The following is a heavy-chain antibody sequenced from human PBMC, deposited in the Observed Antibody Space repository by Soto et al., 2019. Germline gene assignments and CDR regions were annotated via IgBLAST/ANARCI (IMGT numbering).Heavy chain of an antibody. CDR1: GFTFSTYS. V-gene: IGHV3-21*01. CDR3: AREEGHSGYDL. CDR2: ISSSSSYI. J-gene: IGHJ4*02. D-gene: IGHD5-12*01. Sequence: GGSLRLSCAASGFTFSTYSMNWVRQAPGKGLEWVSSISSSSSYIYYADSVKGRFTIPRDNATNSLYLQMNSLRAEDTAVYYCAREEGHSGYDLWGQGTLVTVSS.